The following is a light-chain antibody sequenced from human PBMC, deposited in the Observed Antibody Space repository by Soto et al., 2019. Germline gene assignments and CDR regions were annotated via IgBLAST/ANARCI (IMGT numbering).Light chain of an antibody. CDR2: AAS. J-gene: IGKJ2*01. V-gene: IGKV1-39*01. CDR3: QQSSSSPKT. CDR1: QTINTY. Sequence: DIQMTQSPSSLSASVGDGVTITCRASQTINTYLNWYQQKPGKAPKLLIYAASTLQSGVPSRFSGSGSGTDFTLTISSLQPEDFAAYYCQQSSSSPKTFGQGTKLEVK.